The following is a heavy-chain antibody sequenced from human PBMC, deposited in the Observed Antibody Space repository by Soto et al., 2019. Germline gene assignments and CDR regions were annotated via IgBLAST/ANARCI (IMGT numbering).Heavy chain of an antibody. CDR2: IYPGNSDT. J-gene: IGHJ4*02. Sequence: PGESLKISCKASGYSFNTYWIGWVRQMPGKGLEWMGIIYPGNSDTRYGPSFQGQVTISADNSISTAYLQWSSLKASDTAMYYCARPSRVEVATSFDYWGQGTRVTVSS. CDR1: GYSFNTYW. D-gene: IGHD5-12*01. CDR3: ARPSRVEVATSFDY. V-gene: IGHV5-51*01.